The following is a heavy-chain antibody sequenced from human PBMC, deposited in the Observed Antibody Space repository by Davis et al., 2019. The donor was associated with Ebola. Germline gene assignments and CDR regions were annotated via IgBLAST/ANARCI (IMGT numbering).Heavy chain of an antibody. CDR1: GYTFTSYG. D-gene: IGHD3-9*01. CDR3: ARGLAGYDILTGYYIWWFDP. V-gene: IGHV1-8*02. J-gene: IGHJ5*02. CDR2: MNPNSGNT. Sequence: AASVKVSCKASGYTFTSYGISWVRQPTGQPLPSFAWMNPNSGNTGYAQKFQGRVTMTRNTSISTAYMELSSLRSEDTAVYYCARGLAGYDILTGYYIWWFDPWGQGTLVTVSS.